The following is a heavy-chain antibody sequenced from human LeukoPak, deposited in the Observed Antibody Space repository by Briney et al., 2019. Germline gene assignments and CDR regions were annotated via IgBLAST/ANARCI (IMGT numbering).Heavy chain of an antibody. D-gene: IGHD3-9*01. V-gene: IGHV1-46*01. Sequence: ASVKVSCKASGYTFTSYYMHWVRQAPEQGLEWMGIINPSGGSTSYAQKFQGRVTMTRDTSTSTVYMELSSLRSEDTAVYYCARAADILTGYYKGLYYYGMDVWGQGTTVTVSS. J-gene: IGHJ6*02. CDR2: INPSGGST. CDR1: GYTFTSYY. CDR3: ARAADILTGYYKGLYYYGMDV.